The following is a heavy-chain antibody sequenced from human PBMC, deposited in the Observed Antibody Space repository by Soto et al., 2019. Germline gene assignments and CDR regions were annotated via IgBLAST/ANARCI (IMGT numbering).Heavy chain of an antibody. CDR2: INAGNGNT. CDR3: ARGVGSGLSDY. V-gene: IGHV1-3*01. Sequence: QVQLVQSGAEVKKPGASVKVSCKASGYTFTSYAMHWVRQAPGQRLEWMGWINAGNGNTKYSQKFQGRVTITRDTSASTAYMELSSLRSEATAVYYCARGVGSGLSDYWGQGTLVTVSS. J-gene: IGHJ4*02. CDR1: GYTFTSYA. D-gene: IGHD1-26*01.